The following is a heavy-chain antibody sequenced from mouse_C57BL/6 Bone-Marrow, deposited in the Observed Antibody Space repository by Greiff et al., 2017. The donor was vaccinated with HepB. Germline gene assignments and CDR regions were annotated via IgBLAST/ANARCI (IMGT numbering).Heavy chain of an antibody. CDR2: ISSGGDYI. CDR3: TRDYGSSFPWYFDV. J-gene: IGHJ1*03. D-gene: IGHD1-1*01. CDR1: GFTFSSYA. Sequence: DVKLQESGEGLVKPGGSLKLSCAASGFTFSSYAMSWVRQTPEKRLEWVAYISSGGDYIYYADTVKGRFTISRDNARNTLYLQMSSLKSEDTAMYYCTRDYGSSFPWYFDVWGTGTTVTVSS. V-gene: IGHV5-9-1*02.